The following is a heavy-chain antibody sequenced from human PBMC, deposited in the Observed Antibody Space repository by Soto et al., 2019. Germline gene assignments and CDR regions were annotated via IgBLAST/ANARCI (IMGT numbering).Heavy chain of an antibody. J-gene: IGHJ4*02. V-gene: IGHV3-15*01. D-gene: IGHD3-9*01. Sequence: GGSLRLSCAASGFTFSNAWMSWVRQAPGKGLEWVGRIKSKTDGGTTDYAAPVKGRFTISRDDSKNTLYLQMNSLKTEDTAVYYCTTDKRYFDWEPYDYWGQGTLVTVSS. CDR2: IKSKTDGGTT. CDR1: GFTFSNAW. CDR3: TTDKRYFDWEPYDY.